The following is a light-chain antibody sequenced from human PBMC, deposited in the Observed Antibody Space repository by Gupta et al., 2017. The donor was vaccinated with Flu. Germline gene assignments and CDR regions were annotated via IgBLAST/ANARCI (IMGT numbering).Light chain of an antibody. CDR3: QQRSDWHT. V-gene: IGKV3-11*01. CDR1: QSVSRY. CDR2: DTS. J-gene: IGKJ2*01. Sequence: SPATLSLSPGERATLSCRASQSVSRYLAWYQQKPGQAPGLLIYDTSNRAAGIPARFSGNGSGTDFTLTISSLEPEDFAVYHCQQRSDWHTFGQGTKLEF.